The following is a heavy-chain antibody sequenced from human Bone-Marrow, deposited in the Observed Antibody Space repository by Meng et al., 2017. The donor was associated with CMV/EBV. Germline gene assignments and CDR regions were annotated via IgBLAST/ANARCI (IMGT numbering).Heavy chain of an antibody. V-gene: IGHV1-69*04. CDR3: ARDPASGVPAADDY. CDR1: GGTFSSYT. Sequence: KASGGTFSSYTISWVRQAPGQGLEWMGRIIPILGIANYAQKFQGRVTITADKSTSTAYMELRSLRSDDTAVYYCARDPASGVPAADDYWGQGTLVTVSS. J-gene: IGHJ4*02. CDR2: IIPILGIA. D-gene: IGHD2-2*01.